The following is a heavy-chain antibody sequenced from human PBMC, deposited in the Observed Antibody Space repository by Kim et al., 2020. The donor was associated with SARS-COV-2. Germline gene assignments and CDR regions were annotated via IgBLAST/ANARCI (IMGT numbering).Heavy chain of an antibody. CDR1: GGSISSGGYY. Sequence: SETLSLTCTVSGGSISSGGYYWSWIRQHPGKGLEWIGYIYYSGSTYYNPSLKSRVTISVDTSKNQFSLKLSSVTAADTAVYYCARAPAGRGYYGMDVWGQGTTVTVSS. D-gene: IGHD3-10*01. J-gene: IGHJ6*02. CDR3: ARAPAGRGYYGMDV. V-gene: IGHV4-31*03. CDR2: IYYSGST.